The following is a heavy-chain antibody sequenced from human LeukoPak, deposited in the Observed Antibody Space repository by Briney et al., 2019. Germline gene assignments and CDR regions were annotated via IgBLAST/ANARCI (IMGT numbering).Heavy chain of an antibody. CDR2: IWFDETNK. D-gene: IGHD3-3*01. Sequence: GGSLRLSCAASGFTLSSYGMHWVRQAPGKGLEWVAVIWFDETNKYYRDSVKGRFTISRDNSKNTLYLQMNSLRAEDTAVYYCARGGYDLWSGYRIDYWGQGTLVTVSS. J-gene: IGHJ4*02. CDR3: ARGGYDLWSGYRIDY. V-gene: IGHV3-33*01. CDR1: GFTLSSYG.